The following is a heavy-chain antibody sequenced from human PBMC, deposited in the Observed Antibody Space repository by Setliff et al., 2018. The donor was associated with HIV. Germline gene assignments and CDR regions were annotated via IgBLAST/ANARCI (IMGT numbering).Heavy chain of an antibody. CDR1: GHTFTNYD. Sequence: ASVKVSCKPSGHTFTNYDIHWMRRATGQGLEWMGWMSPNSGVSGYALKFHDRVTMTRDTSITTAYMELSSPTSEDTAVYYCARGKGVGGVIITGGLDVWGQGTAVTAP. CDR2: MSPNSGVS. D-gene: IGHD3-10*01. V-gene: IGHV1-8*01. CDR3: ARGKGVGGVIITGGLDV. J-gene: IGHJ6*02.